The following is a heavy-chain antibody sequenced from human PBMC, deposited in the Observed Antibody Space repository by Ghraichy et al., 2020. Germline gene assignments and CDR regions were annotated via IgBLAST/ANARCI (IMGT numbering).Heavy chain of an antibody. CDR3: VRQCTELRDKLYYYYGMDV. D-gene: IGHD2-15*01. CDR2: IGIAGDP. V-gene: IGHV3-13*05. Sequence: GGSLRLSCAASGFTFSNCDMHWVRQVTGKGLQWVSGIGIAGDPHYLDSVKGRFTISRENAKNSMYLQMNSLRAGDSAVYFCVRQCTELRDKLYYYYGMDVWGQGTTDTVSS. J-gene: IGHJ6*02. CDR1: GFTFSNCD.